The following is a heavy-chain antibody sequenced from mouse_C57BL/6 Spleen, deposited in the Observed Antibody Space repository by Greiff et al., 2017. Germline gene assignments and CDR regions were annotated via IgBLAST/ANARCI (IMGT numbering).Heavy chain of an antibody. CDR1: GYTFTDYE. CDR2: IDPETGGT. J-gene: IGHJ4*01. D-gene: IGHD1-1*01. V-gene: IGHV1-15*01. Sequence: VQLQQSGAELVRPGASVTLSCKASGYTFTDYEMHWVKQTPVHGLEWIGAIDPETGGTAYNQKFKGKAILTADKYSSTAYMELRSLTSEDSAVYYCTTRSYGSYAMGYWGQGTSVTVSS. CDR3: TTRSYGSYAMGY.